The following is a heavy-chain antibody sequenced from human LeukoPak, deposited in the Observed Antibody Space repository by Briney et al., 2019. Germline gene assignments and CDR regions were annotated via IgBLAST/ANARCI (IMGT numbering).Heavy chain of an antibody. Sequence: SETLSLTCTVSGDSISSGDYYWSWIRQPPGKGLEWIGYIYYSGNTYYNPSLQSRVTISVDTSKNQFSLKLSSVTAADTAVYYCARDRYGVVITYYYYMDVWGKGTTVTVSS. CDR1: GDSISSGDYY. CDR2: IYYSGNT. J-gene: IGHJ6*03. D-gene: IGHD3-3*01. CDR3: ARDRYGVVITYYYYMDV. V-gene: IGHV4-30-4*02.